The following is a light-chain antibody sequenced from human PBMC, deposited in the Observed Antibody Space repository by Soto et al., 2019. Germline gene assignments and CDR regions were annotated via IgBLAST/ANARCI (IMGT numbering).Light chain of an antibody. Sequence: TVLTQSPGARASLPGGAGPRSCRASQSVSSNLAWYKQKPGQAPRLLIYDESNRATGIPDRFSGSGSGTDFTLTIRRLEPEEFAVYDCKQYGSSGTVGQGTKVDIK. J-gene: IGKJ1*01. CDR1: QSVSSN. CDR3: KQYGSSGT. V-gene: IGKV3-20*01. CDR2: DES.